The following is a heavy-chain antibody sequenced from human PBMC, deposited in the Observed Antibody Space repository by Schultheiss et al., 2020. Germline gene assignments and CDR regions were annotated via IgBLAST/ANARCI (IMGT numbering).Heavy chain of an antibody. CDR1: GGSFRTYA. D-gene: IGHD4-23*01. V-gene: IGHV1-69*13. J-gene: IGHJ6*02. CDR2: IIPIFGTA. CDR3: ARIDFGGSQGENTLAYYYYYCAMDV. Sequence: SVKVSCKASGGSFRTYALSWVRQAPGQGLEWMGGIIPIFGTATYTQKFRGRVTITADEFTRTAYMELSSLTSEDTAVYYCARIDFGGSQGENTLAYYYYYCAMDVWGQGTTVTVSS.